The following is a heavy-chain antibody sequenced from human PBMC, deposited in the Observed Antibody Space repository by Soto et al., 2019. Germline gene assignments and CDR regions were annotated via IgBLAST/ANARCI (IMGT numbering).Heavy chain of an antibody. V-gene: IGHV4-34*01. CDR2: INHSGST. Sequence: SETLSLTCAVYGGSFSGYYWSWIRQPPGKGLEWIGEINHSGSTNYNPSLKSRFTISVDTSKSQVSLKLRSVTAADTAVYYCARGPRSSWPRKFDYWGQGTLVTVSS. CDR1: GGSFSGYY. CDR3: ARGPRSSWPRKFDY. J-gene: IGHJ4*02. D-gene: IGHD6-13*01.